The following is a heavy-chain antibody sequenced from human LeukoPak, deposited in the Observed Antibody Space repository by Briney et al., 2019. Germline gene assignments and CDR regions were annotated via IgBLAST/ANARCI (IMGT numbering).Heavy chain of an antibody. CDR2: IYYSGST. J-gene: IGHJ4*02. Sequence: SETLSLTCTVSGGSISSSSYSWGWIRQPPGKGLEWIGSIYYSGSTHYNPSLKSRVTISVDTSKNQFSLKLSSVTAADTAVYYCARRTVTPFYFDYWGQGTLVTVSS. CDR3: ARRTVTPFYFDY. D-gene: IGHD4-17*01. V-gene: IGHV4-39*01. CDR1: GGSISSSSYS.